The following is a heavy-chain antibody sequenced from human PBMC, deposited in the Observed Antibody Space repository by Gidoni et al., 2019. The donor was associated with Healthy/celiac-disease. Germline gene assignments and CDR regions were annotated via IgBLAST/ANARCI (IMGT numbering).Heavy chain of an antibody. CDR2: ISSSGSTI. CDR3: ARDAPLPHYDFWSGYFVD. CDR1: GFTFSSYE. J-gene: IGHJ4*02. Sequence: EVQLVESGGGLVQPGGSLRLSCAASGFTFSSYELNWVRQAPGTGLEWVSYISSSGSTIYYADSVKGRFTISRDNAKNSLYLQMNSLRAEDTAVYYCARDAPLPHYDFWSGYFVDWGQGTLVTVSS. D-gene: IGHD3-3*01. V-gene: IGHV3-48*03.